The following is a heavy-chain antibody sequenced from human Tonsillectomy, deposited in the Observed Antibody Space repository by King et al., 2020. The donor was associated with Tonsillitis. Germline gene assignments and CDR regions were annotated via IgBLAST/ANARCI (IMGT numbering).Heavy chain of an antibody. D-gene: IGHD2-15*01. CDR1: GGSISSSSYY. Sequence: QLQESGPGLVKPSETLSLTCTVSGGSISSSSYYWGWIRQPPGKGLYWIGSIYYSGSTYYNPSLKSRVTTSVETSKNQFSLKLSSVTAADTAVYYCARHASGFIVVVVAAIGYFDYWGQGTLVTVSS. J-gene: IGHJ4*02. CDR2: IYYSGST. V-gene: IGHV4-39*01. CDR3: ARHASGFIVVVVAAIGYFDY.